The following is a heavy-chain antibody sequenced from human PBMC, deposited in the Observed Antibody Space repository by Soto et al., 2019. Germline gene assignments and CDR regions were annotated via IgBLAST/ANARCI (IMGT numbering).Heavy chain of an antibody. D-gene: IGHD2-15*01. Sequence: SVKVSCKASGGTFSSYAISWVRQAPGQGLEWMGGIIPIFGTANYAQKFQGRVTITADESTSTAYMELSSLRSEDTAVYYCARDIVVVVAARDYYGMDVWGQGTTVTVSS. CDR2: IIPIFGTA. CDR3: ARDIVVVVAARDYYGMDV. CDR1: GGTFSSYA. V-gene: IGHV1-69*13. J-gene: IGHJ6*02.